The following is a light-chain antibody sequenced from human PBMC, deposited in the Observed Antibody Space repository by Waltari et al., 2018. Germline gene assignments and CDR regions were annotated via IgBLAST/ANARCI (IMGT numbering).Light chain of an antibody. CDR2: DVS. CDR1: SSDVGAYDF. J-gene: IGLJ2*01. CDR3: ASHTDIRPMI. Sequence: QSALTQPASMSGSPGQSITISCTGTSSDVGAYDFVSWYQQHPGKAPKLMIYDVSKWPSGFSNRFSGSKSGNTASLTISGLQTEDEAVYYCASHTDIRPMIFGGGTKLTVL. V-gene: IGLV2-14*03.